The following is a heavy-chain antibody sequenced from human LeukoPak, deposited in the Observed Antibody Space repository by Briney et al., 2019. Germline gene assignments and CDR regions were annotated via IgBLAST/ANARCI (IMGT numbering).Heavy chain of an antibody. V-gene: IGHV1-69*01. CDR3: ARDDELLGYYYYGMDV. D-gene: IGHD2-15*01. Sequence: KVSCKASGGTFSSYAISWVRQAPGQGREWMGGIIPIFGTANYAQKFQGRVTITADESTSTAYMELSSLRSEDTAVYYCARDDELLGYYYYGMDVWGKGTTVTVSS. J-gene: IGHJ6*04. CDR1: GGTFSSYA. CDR2: IIPIFGTA.